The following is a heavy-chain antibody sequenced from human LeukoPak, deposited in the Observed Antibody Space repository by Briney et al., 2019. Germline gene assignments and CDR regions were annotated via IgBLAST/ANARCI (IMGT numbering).Heavy chain of an antibody. CDR2: IIPILGIA. J-gene: IGHJ4*02. Sequence: ASVKVSCKASGYTFTSYGISWVRQAPGQGLEWMGRIIPILGIANYAQKFQGRVTITADKSTSTAYMELSSLRSDDTAVYYCASSYCSGGSCYSLGQRADDYWGQGTLVTVSS. CDR1: GYTFTSYG. V-gene: IGHV1-69*04. CDR3: ASSYCSGGSCYSLGQRADDY. D-gene: IGHD2-15*01.